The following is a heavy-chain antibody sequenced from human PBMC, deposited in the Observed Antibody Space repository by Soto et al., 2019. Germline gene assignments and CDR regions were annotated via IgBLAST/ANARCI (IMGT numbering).Heavy chain of an antibody. CDR3: ARDSRKVQQLVNYYYYGMDV. J-gene: IGHJ6*02. Sequence: QVQLVQSGAEVKKPGASVKVSCKASGYTFTSYAMHWVRQAPGQRVEWMGWINAGNGNTKYSQKFQGRVTITRDTSASTAYMELGSLRSEDTAVYYCARDSRKVQQLVNYYYYGMDVWGQGTTVTVSS. CDR2: INAGNGNT. CDR1: GYTFTSYA. V-gene: IGHV1-3*01. D-gene: IGHD6-13*01.